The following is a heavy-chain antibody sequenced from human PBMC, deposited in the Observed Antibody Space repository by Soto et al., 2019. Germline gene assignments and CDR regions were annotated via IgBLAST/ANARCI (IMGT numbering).Heavy chain of an antibody. D-gene: IGHD1-7*01. CDR2: IKSEGSST. V-gene: IGHV3-74*01. CDR1: GFTFSGYW. J-gene: IGHJ6*02. Sequence: GGSLRLSCAASGFTFSGYWMHWVRQAPGKGLAWVSHIKSEGSSTTYADSVKGRFTISRDNSKNTLYLQMNSLRAEDTAVYYCAKALAFTLKLELRYYYGMDVWGQGTTVTVSS. CDR3: AKALAFTLKLELRYYYGMDV.